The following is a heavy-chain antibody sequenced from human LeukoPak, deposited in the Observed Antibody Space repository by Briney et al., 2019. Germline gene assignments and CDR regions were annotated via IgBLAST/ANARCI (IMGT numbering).Heavy chain of an antibody. J-gene: IGHJ4*02. CDR3: ARARYYYDSSGYDY. D-gene: IGHD3-22*01. CDR2: ISSSNTYI. V-gene: IGHV3-21*01. CDR1: GFTFSSYN. Sequence: GGSLRLSCAASGFTFSSYNMNWVRQAPGKGLEWVSSISSSNTYIYYADSMKGRFTISRDSAKNSLYLQMNSLRAEDTAVYYCARARYYYDSSGYDYWGQGTLVTVSS.